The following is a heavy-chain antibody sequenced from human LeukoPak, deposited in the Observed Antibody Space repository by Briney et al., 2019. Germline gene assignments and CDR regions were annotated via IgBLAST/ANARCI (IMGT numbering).Heavy chain of an antibody. J-gene: IGHJ4*02. CDR2: IKEDESAK. Sequence: GGSLRHSCAAPGFTFSTYWMAWVRQAPGKGLEWVANIKEDESAKHQADSVKGRFTISRDNAQNSVYLRMSSLRGEDTAVYYCARDVGGSLDYWGQGTLVTVSS. V-gene: IGHV3-7*01. CDR1: GFTFSTYW. CDR3: ARDVGGSLDY. D-gene: IGHD1-26*01.